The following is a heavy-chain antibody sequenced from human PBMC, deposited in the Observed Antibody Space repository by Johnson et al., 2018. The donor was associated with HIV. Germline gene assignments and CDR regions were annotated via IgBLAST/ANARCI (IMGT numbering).Heavy chain of an antibody. J-gene: IGHJ3*02. V-gene: IGHV3-53*01. Sequence: VQLVESGGGLVQPGVSLRLSCAASGFTFSSNYMSWVRQAPGKGLEWVSVIYSCGCTYYADSVKGRFTISRDNYKNTLYLQMNSLRAEDTAVYYCARSLIAAADAFDIWGQGTMVTVSS. CDR3: ARSLIAAADAFDI. CDR2: IYSCGCT. CDR1: GFTFSSNY. D-gene: IGHD6-13*01.